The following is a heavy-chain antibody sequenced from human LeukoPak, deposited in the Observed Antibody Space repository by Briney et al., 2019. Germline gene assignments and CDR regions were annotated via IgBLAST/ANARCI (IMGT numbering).Heavy chain of an antibody. CDR2: IKSKTDGGTT. CDR3: SAENWYVFKY. J-gene: IGHJ4*02. Sequence: PGGPLDLSLEAPVFIFKNPGMSGSPRAQGRGREGVGRIKSKTDGGTTDYAAPVKGRFSISRDDSKNTVYLQMNSLKTEDTAVYYCSAENWYVFKYWGQGILVTVSS. CDR1: VFIFKNPG. V-gene: IGHV3-15*01. D-gene: IGHD1-1*01.